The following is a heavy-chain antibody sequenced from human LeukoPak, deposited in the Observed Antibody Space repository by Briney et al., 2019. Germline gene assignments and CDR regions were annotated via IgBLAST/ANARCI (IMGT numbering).Heavy chain of an antibody. D-gene: IGHD5-12*01. CDR3: ARDFDAATIFDY. CDR1: GYTFTGYY. CDR2: INPNSGGT. J-gene: IGHJ4*02. V-gene: IGHV1-2*06. Sequence: ASVKVSCKASGYTFTGYYMHWVRQAPGQGLEWMGRINPNSGGTNYAPKFQGRVTMTRDTSISTAYMELSRLRSDDTAVYYCARDFDAATIFDYWGQGTLVTVSS.